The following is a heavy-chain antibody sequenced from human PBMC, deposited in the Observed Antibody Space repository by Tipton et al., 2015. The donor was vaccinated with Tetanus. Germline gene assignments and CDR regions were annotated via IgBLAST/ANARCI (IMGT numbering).Heavy chain of an antibody. V-gene: IGHV5-51*01. J-gene: IGHJ6*02. Sequence: QLVQSGAEVKKPGESLKISCKGSGYSFTSYCIGWVRQMPGQGLEWMGLIYPGDPDTRYSQSSQGQVTITAEKSISTAYLQWSSLRASDTAMYYCARQAGTLHYYYGMDVWGQGTTVTVAS. CDR2: IYPGDPDT. CDR3: ARQAGTLHYYYGMDV. CDR1: GYSFTSYC. D-gene: IGHD1-7*01.